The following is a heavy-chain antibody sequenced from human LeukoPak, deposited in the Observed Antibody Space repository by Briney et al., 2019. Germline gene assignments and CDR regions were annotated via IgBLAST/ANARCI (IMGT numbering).Heavy chain of an antibody. J-gene: IGHJ4*02. CDR2: ISAYNGNT. V-gene: IGHV1-18*01. CDR1: GYTFTSYG. CDR3: ARDQVTMVRGVITNEDDYFDY. Sequence: VASVKVSCKASGYTFTSYGISWVRQAPGQGLEWMGWISAYNGNTNYAQKLQGRVTMTTDTSTSTAYMELRSLRSDDTAVYYCARDQVTMVRGVITNEDDYFDYWGQGTLVTVSS. D-gene: IGHD3-10*01.